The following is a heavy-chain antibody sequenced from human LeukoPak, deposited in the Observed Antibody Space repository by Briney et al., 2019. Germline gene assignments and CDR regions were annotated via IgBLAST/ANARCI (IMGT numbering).Heavy chain of an antibody. CDR2: ISYDGSNK. D-gene: IGHD6-19*01. CDR3: AKDAYSSGWYPPFDY. J-gene: IGHJ4*02. CDR1: GFTFSSYG. V-gene: IGHV3-30*18. Sequence: GRSLRLSCAASGFTFSSYGMRWVRQAPGKGLEWVAVISYDGSNKYYADSVKGRFTISRDNSKNTLYLQMNSLRAEDTAVYYCAKDAYSSGWYPPFDYWGQGTLVTVSS.